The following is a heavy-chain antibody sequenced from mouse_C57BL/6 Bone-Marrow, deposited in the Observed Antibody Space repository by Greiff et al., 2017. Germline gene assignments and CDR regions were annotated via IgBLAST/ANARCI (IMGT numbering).Heavy chain of an antibody. Sequence: VQLQQSGPVLVKPGASVKMSCKASGYTFTDYYMNWVKQSHGKSLEWIGVINPYNGGTSYNQKFKGKATLTVDKSSSTAYMELNSLTSEDSAVYYCARGAMGLRRGGYFDYWGQGTTLTVSS. CDR1: GYTFTDYY. CDR3: ARGAMGLRRGGYFDY. J-gene: IGHJ2*01. CDR2: INPYNGGT. V-gene: IGHV1-19*01. D-gene: IGHD2-4*01.